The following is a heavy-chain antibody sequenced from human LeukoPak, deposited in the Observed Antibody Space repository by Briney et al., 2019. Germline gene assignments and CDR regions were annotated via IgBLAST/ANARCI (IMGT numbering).Heavy chain of an antibody. CDR3: AKDLSRQRRGLNYGPWFDP. CDR1: GDSINTSY. Sequence: PSETLSLTCTVSGDSINTSYWTWVRQPVGNAMQWIGRVSASGSTSYNPSLKSRVIISVDVSKNQFSLNLTSVTAADTAVYFCAKDLSRQRRGLNYGPWFDPWGRGTLGTVSS. V-gene: IGHV4-4*07. CDR2: VSASGST. D-gene: IGHD1-7*01. J-gene: IGHJ5*02.